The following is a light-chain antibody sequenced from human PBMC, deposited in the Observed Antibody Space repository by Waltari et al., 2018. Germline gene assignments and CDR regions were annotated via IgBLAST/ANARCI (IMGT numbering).Light chain of an antibody. CDR1: SGHSNYT. V-gene: IGLV4-69*01. Sequence: QLMLTQSPPASASLGASVKLTRTLSSGHSNYTIAWHQQQPEKGPRYLMKVNSDGSHIKGDGIPYRFSGSSSGAERYLTISSLQSEDEADYYCQTGGFGIWVFGGGTKLTVL. CDR2: VNSDGSH. CDR3: QTGGFGIWV. J-gene: IGLJ3*02.